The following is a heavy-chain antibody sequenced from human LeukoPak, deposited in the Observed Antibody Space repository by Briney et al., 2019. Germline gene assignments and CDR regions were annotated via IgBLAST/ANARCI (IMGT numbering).Heavy chain of an antibody. CDR2: IYHSGST. Sequence: SETLSLTCTVSGYSLSSGYYWGWIRQPPGKGLEWIGSIYHSGSTYYNPSLKSRVTISVDTSKNQFSLKLSSVTAADTAVYYCARGSGAVVVVPAAIPFDYWGQGTLVTVSS. D-gene: IGHD2-2*02. J-gene: IGHJ4*02. CDR1: GYSLSSGYY. V-gene: IGHV4-38-2*02. CDR3: ARGSGAVVVVPAAIPFDY.